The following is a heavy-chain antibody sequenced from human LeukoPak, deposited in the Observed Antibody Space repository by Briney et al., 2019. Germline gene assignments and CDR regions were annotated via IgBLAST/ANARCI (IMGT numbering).Heavy chain of an antibody. Sequence: SETLSLTCTVSGGSISSGGYYWSWIRQHPGKGLEWIGYIYYSGSTYYNPSLKSRVTISVDTSKNQFSLKLSSVTAADTAVYYCAREVVVVAGGYVDYWGQGTLVTVSS. CDR1: GGSISSGGYY. CDR3: AREVVVVAGGYVDY. D-gene: IGHD6-19*01. CDR2: IYYSGST. J-gene: IGHJ4*02. V-gene: IGHV4-31*03.